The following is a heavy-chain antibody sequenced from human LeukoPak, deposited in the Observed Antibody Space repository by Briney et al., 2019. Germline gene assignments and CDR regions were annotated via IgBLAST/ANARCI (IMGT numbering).Heavy chain of an antibody. V-gene: IGHV1-69*13. D-gene: IGHD5-18*01. Sequence: SVKVSCKASGGTFSSYAISWVRQAPGQGLEWMGGIIPIFGTANYAQKFQGRVTITADESTSTAYMELSSLRSEDTAVYYCARDWGYSHGSFSYFDYWGQGTLVTVSS. CDR3: ARDWGYSHGSFSYFDY. J-gene: IGHJ4*02. CDR1: GGTFSSYA. CDR2: IIPIFGTA.